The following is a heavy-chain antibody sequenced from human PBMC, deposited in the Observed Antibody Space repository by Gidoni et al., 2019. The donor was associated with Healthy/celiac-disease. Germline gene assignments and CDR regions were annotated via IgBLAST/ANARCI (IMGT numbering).Heavy chain of an antibody. D-gene: IGHD3-22*01. Sequence: EVQLVESGGGLVQPGGSLKLSCAASGFTFSCSAMHWVRPASGKGLEWVGRIRSKANSYATAYAASVKGRFTISRDDSKNTAYLQMNSLKTEDTAVYYCTRQGPEGYDSSGSWGQGTLVTVSS. CDR2: IRSKANSYAT. CDR1: GFTFSCSA. J-gene: IGHJ5*02. V-gene: IGHV3-73*02. CDR3: TRQGPEGYDSSGS.